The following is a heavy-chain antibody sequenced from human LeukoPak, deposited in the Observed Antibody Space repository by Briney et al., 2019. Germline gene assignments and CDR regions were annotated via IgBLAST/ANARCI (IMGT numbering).Heavy chain of an antibody. CDR2: IYYSGST. D-gene: IGHD3-9*01. CDR3: ARLGYYDILTGYVPFDY. V-gene: IGHV4-39*01. Sequence: KPSETLSLTCTVSGGSISSSSYYWGWIRQPPGKGLEWIGSIYYSGSTYYNPSLKSRVTISVDTSKNQFSLKLSSVTAADTAVYYCARLGYYDILTGYVPFDYWGQGTLVTISS. CDR1: GGSISSSSYY. J-gene: IGHJ4*02.